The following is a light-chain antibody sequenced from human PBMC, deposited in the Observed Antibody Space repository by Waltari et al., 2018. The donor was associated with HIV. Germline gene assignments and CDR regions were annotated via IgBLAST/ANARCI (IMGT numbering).Light chain of an antibody. CDR2: EDN. CDR3: QSYDSSNRV. V-gene: IGLV6-57*04. Sequence: NFMLTQPHSVSESPGKMVTISCTRSSGSIASNDVQWYQQRPGSAPTTVIYEDNQRPSGVPVRFSGSINSSSNSASLTISGLKTEDETDYYCQSYDSSNRVFGGGTKLTVL. J-gene: IGLJ3*02. CDR1: SGSIASND.